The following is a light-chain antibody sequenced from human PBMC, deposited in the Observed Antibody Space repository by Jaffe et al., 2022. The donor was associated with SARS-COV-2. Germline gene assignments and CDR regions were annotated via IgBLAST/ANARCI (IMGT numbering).Light chain of an antibody. J-gene: IGKJ1*01. CDR1: QSINRF. V-gene: IGKV1-39*01. CDR3: QQSYTTPRT. Sequence: DIQMTQSPSSLSISVGDRVTITCRASQSINRFLNWYQQRPGKAPKVLIYAASSLQSGVPSRFSGSGSGTDFTLTISSLQPEDFATYYCQQSYTTPRTFGQGTRVEVK. CDR2: AAS.